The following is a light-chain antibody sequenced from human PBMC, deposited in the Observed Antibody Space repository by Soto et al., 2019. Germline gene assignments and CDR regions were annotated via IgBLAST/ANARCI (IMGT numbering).Light chain of an antibody. J-gene: IGLJ1*01. CDR3: QSYDSGLSAFYV. CDR1: SSNIGAGYD. V-gene: IGLV1-40*01. CDR2: HNS. Sequence: QSVLTQPRSGSGAPGQRVTISCTGSSSNIGAGYDVHWYQQLPGTAPKLLIYHNSDRPSGVPDRFSGSKSGTSASLAITGLQAEDEADYYCQSYDSGLSAFYVFGTGTKVTVL.